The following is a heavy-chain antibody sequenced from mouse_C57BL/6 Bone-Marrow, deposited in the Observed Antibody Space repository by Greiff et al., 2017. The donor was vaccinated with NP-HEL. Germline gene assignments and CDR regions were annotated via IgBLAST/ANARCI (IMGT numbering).Heavy chain of an antibody. V-gene: IGHV3-6*01. CDR1: GYSITSGYY. CDR2: ISYDGSN. J-gene: IGHJ3*01. D-gene: IGHD1-1*01. CDR3: ARGYYGSSSCAY. Sequence: VQLKESGPGLVKPSQSLSLTCSVTGYSITSGYYWNWIRQFPGNKLEWMGYISYDGSNNYIPSLKNRISITRDTSKNQFFLKLNSVTTEDTATYYCARGYYGSSSCAYWGQGTLVTVSA.